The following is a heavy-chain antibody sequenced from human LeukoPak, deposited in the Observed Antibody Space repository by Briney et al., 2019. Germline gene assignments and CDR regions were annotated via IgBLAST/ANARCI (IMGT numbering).Heavy chain of an antibody. Sequence: ASVKVSCKASGYTFTGYYMHWVRQAPGQGLEWMGWINPNSGGTNYAQKFQGRVTMTRDTSTSTVYMELSSLRSEDTAVYYCARDRSEMATIYYYGMDVWGQGTTVTVSS. V-gene: IGHV1-2*02. CDR2: INPNSGGT. CDR3: ARDRSEMATIYYYGMDV. J-gene: IGHJ6*02. D-gene: IGHD5-24*01. CDR1: GYTFTGYY.